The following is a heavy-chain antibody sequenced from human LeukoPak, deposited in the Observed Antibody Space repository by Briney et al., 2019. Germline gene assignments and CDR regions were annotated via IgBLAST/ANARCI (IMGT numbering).Heavy chain of an antibody. V-gene: IGHV4-59*01. J-gene: IGHJ3*02. CDR3: ARAGGQGAFDI. CDR2: IYYSGST. CDR1: GGSISNY. D-gene: IGHD3-10*01. Sequence: SETLSLTCTVSGGSISNYWSWIRQPPGKGLEWIGYIYYSGSTNYNPSLKSRVTISVDTSKNQFSLKLSSVTAADTAVYYCARAGGQGAFDIWGQGTMVTVSS.